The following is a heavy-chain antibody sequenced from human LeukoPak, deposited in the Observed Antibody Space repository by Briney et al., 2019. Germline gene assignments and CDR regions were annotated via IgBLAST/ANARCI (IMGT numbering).Heavy chain of an antibody. J-gene: IGHJ5*02. CDR3: ARSNDDCSGGSCYSGWFDP. D-gene: IGHD2-15*01. Sequence: ASVKVSCKASGGTFSSYAISWVRQAPGQGLEWMGGIIPIFGTANYAQKFQGRVTITADESTSTAYMELSSLRSEDMAVYYCARSNDDCSGGSCYSGWFDPWGQGTLVTVSS. V-gene: IGHV1-69*13. CDR2: IIPIFGTA. CDR1: GGTFSSYA.